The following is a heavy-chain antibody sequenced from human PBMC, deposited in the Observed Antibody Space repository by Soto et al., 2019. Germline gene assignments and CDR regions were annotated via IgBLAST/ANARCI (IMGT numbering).Heavy chain of an antibody. CDR1: GYTFTSYG. J-gene: IGHJ4*02. Sequence: QVQLVQSGPEVKKPGASVKVSCKTSGYTFTSYGISWVRQAPGQGLEWMGWISTYKGNTNYAQKFQGRVSMTTDTSTSTAYMELRSLRSDDTAVYYCATRSPTFDYWGQGTLVTVSS. CDR2: ISTYKGNT. CDR3: ATRSPTFDY. V-gene: IGHV1-18*01.